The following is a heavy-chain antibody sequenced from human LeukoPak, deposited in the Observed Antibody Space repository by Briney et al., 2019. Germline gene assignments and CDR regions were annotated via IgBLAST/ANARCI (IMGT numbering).Heavy chain of an antibody. CDR2: ISWNSGSI. CDR1: GFTFDDYA. D-gene: IGHD4-17*01. Sequence: GGSLRLSCAASGFTFDDYAMHWVRQAPGKGLEWVSGISWNSGSIGYADSVKGRFTISRDNAKNSLYLQMNSLRAEDMALYYCAKASYGDYLTAQFDYWGQGTLVTVSS. V-gene: IGHV3-9*03. CDR3: AKASYGDYLTAQFDY. J-gene: IGHJ4*02.